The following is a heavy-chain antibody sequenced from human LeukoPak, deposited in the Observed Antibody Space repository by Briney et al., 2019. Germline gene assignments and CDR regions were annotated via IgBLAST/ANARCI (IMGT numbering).Heavy chain of an antibody. D-gene: IGHD2-2*01. V-gene: IGHV4-31*11. CDR1: GGSISSGGYY. CDR2: IYYSGST. CDR3: ARGPCSSTSCTFYYYYYMDV. J-gene: IGHJ6*03. Sequence: PSQTLSLTCAVSGGSISSGGYYSSWIRQHPGKGLEWIGYIYYSGSTYYNPSLKSRVTISVDTSKNQFSLKLSSVTAADTAVYYCARGPCSSTSCTFYYYYYMDVWGKGTTVTVSS.